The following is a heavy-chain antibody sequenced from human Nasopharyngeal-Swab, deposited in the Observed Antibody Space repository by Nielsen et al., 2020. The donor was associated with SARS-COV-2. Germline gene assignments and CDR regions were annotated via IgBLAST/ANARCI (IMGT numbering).Heavy chain of an antibody. V-gene: IGHV4-34*01. CDR2: INHSGSI. CDR1: GGSFSGYY. D-gene: IGHD3-3*01. CDR3: ARGLRFLEWLFDY. J-gene: IGHJ4*02. Sequence: SETLSLTCAVYGGSFSGYYWSWIRQPPGKGLEWIGEINHSGSINYNPSLKSRVTISVDTSKNQFSLKLSSVTAADTAVYYCARGLRFLEWLFDYWGQGTLVTVSS.